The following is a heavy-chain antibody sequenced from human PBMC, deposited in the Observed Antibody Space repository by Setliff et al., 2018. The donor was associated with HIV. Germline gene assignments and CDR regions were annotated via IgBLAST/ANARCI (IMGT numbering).Heavy chain of an antibody. CDR3: ARVPVAGANWFDP. CDR1: GVSINRTDHY. Sequence: LSLTCSVSGVSINRTDHYWGWIRQSPGKSLEWIGSVSQSGSTYYNPSLKSRITISVDRSKNLFSLKLISVTAADQGVYYCARVPVAGANWFDPWGLGTLVTV. V-gene: IGHV4-39*01. D-gene: IGHD2-21*01. CDR2: VSQSGST. J-gene: IGHJ5*02.